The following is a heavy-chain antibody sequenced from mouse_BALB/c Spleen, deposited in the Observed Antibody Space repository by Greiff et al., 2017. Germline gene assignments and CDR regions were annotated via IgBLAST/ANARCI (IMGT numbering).Heavy chain of an antibody. Sequence: EVQGVESGPGLVKPSQSLSLTCTVTGYSITSDYAWNWIRQFPGNKLEWMGYISYSGSTSYNPSLKSRISITRDTSKNQFFLQLNSVTTEDTATYYCARSYYGNYGFAYWGQGTLVTVSA. J-gene: IGHJ3*01. V-gene: IGHV3-2*02. CDR1: GYSITSDYA. CDR3: ARSYYGNYGFAY. D-gene: IGHD2-10*01. CDR2: ISYSGST.